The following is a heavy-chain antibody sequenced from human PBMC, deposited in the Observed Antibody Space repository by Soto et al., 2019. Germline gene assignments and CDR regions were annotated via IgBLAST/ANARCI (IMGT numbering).Heavy chain of an antibody. CDR3: ERGFGRFNY. CDR1: GFTFNDFE. J-gene: IGHJ4*02. CDR2: IDGSGTTK. Sequence: EVQLLESGGGLVQPGGSLRLSCGVSGFTFNDFEMNWVRQAPGKGLEWLAYIDGSGTTKKYADSVRGRFTISRYNPNNSLFLQMRSLSAADTAIYYFERGFGRFNYWGQGTLVSVSS. D-gene: IGHD3-10*01. V-gene: IGHV3-48*03.